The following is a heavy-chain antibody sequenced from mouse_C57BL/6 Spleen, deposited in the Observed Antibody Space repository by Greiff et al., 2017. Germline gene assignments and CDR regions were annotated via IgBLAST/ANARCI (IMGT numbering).Heavy chain of an antibody. Sequence: QVQLQQPGAELVKPGASVKLSCKASGYTFTSYWMQWVKQRPGQGLEWIGEIDPSDSYTNYNQKFKGKATLTVDTSSSTAYMQLSSLTSEDSAVYYCARRDYYGSSPSAYWGQGTLVTVSA. CDR2: IDPSDSYT. CDR1: GYTFTSYW. CDR3: ARRDYYGSSPSAY. D-gene: IGHD1-1*01. V-gene: IGHV1-50*01. J-gene: IGHJ3*01.